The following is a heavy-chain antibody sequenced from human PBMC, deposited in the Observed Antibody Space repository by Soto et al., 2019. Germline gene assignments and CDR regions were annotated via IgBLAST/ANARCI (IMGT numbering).Heavy chain of an antibody. D-gene: IGHD7-27*01. Sequence: ASVKVSCKASGYTFNSYDIYWVRQAPGQGLEWMGWISAYNGNTNYAQKLQGRVTMTTDTSTSTAYMELRSLRSDDTAVYYCARDKTGAKLFGYWGQGTLVTVSS. CDR3: ARDKTGAKLFGY. CDR2: ISAYNGNT. V-gene: IGHV1-18*01. J-gene: IGHJ4*02. CDR1: GYTFNSYD.